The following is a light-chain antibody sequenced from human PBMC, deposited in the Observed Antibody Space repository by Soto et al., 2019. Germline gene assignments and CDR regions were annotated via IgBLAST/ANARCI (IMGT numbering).Light chain of an antibody. V-gene: IGLV3-21*04. CDR2: YES. J-gene: IGLJ2*01. Sequence: SYELTQPPSVSVAPGNTARITCGGNNIGGYSVHWYQQKPGQAPVLVIYYESDRSSGIPERFSGSNSGNMATLTISRVEAGDEADYYCQVWDSGSDHVIFGGGTKLTVL. CDR1: NIGGYS. CDR3: QVWDSGSDHVI.